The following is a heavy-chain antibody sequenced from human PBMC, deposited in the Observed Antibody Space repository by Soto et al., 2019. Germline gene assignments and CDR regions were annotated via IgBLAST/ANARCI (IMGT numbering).Heavy chain of an antibody. CDR1: GGSISSYY. CDR2: IYYSGST. V-gene: IGHV4-59*01. CDR3: ARSGYSSGWYAQYGMDV. D-gene: IGHD6-19*01. J-gene: IGHJ6*02. Sequence: SETLSLTCTVSGGSISSYYWSWIRQPPGKGLEWIGYIYYSGSTNYNPSLKSRVTISVDTSKNQFSLKLSSVTAADTAVYYCARSGYSSGWYAQYGMDVWGQGTTVTVSS.